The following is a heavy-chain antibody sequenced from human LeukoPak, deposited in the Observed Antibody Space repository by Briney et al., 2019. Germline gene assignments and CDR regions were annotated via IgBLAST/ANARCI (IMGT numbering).Heavy chain of an antibody. D-gene: IGHD3-10*02. CDR1: GFTFDDYG. CDR3: AELGITMIGGV. V-gene: IGHV3-23*01. CDR2: INGSGGRT. Sequence: GGSLRLSCAASGFTFDDYGMSWVRQAPGKGLEWVSDINGSGGRTYYADSVKGRFTISRDNSKNSLYLQMNSLRAEDTAVYYCAELGITMIGGVWGKGTTVTISS. J-gene: IGHJ6*04.